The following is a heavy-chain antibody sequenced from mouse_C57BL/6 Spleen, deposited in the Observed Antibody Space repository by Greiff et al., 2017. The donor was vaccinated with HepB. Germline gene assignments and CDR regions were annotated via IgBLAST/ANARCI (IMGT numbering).Heavy chain of an antibody. D-gene: IGHD2-4*01. Sequence: EVQLVESGGDLVKPGGSLKLSCAASGFTFSSYGMSWVRQTPDKRLEWVATISSGGSYTYYPDSVKGRFTISRDNAKNTLYLQMSSLKSEDTAMYYCARHGDYDFAYWGQGTLVTVSA. V-gene: IGHV5-6*01. J-gene: IGHJ3*01. CDR3: ARHGDYDFAY. CDR2: ISSGGSYT. CDR1: GFTFSSYG.